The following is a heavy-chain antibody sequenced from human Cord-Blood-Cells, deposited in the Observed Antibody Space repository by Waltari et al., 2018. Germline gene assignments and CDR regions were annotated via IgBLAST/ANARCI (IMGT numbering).Heavy chain of an antibody. Sequence: QVQLQESGPGLVKPSETLSLTCTVSGCSISSHHWSWIRQPPGKGLEWIGYIYYSGSTNYNPSLKSRVTISVDTSKNQFSLKLSSVTAADTAVYYCARGANDFWSGYYNYWGQGTLVTVSS. CDR1: GCSISSHH. CDR3: ARGANDFWSGYYNY. J-gene: IGHJ4*02. CDR2: IYYSGST. D-gene: IGHD3-3*01. V-gene: IGHV4-59*11.